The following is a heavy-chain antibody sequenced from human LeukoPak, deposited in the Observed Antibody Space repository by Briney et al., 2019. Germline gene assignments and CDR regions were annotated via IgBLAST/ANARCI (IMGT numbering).Heavy chain of an antibody. CDR1: GYSFTSYW. CDR2: IYPGDSDT. Sequence: GESLKTSCKGSGYSFTSYWIGWVRQMPGKGLEWMGIIYPGDSDTRYSPSFQGQVTISADKSISTAYLQWSSLKASDTAMYYCARFGQWDNWYFDLWGRGTLVTVSS. D-gene: IGHD1-26*01. CDR3: ARFGQWDNWYFDL. J-gene: IGHJ2*01. V-gene: IGHV5-51*01.